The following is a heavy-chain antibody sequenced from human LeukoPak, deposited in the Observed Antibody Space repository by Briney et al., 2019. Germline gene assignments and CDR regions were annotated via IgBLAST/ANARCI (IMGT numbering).Heavy chain of an antibody. V-gene: IGHV1-18*01. CDR3: VRAPSDYYDSSGPPGG. Sequence: ASVKVSCKASGYTFTSYGISWVRQAPGQGLEWMGWISAYNGNTNYAQKLQGRVTMTTDTSTSTAYMELRSLRSDDTAVYYCVRAPSDYYDSSGPPGGWGQGTLVTVSS. CDR2: ISAYNGNT. CDR1: GYTFTSYG. D-gene: IGHD3-22*01. J-gene: IGHJ4*02.